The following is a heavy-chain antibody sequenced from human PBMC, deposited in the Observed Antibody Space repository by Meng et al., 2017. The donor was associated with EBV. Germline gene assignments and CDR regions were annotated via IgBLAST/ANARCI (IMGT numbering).Heavy chain of an antibody. D-gene: IGHD3-10*01. CDR2: FLPTLGAP. J-gene: IGHJ4*02. CDR3: ASESGRGYTPDY. Sequence: QVQLVQAAAGVKKPGSSVKVSRKTSGGPFRNYAISWVRQAPGQGLEWLGGFLPTLGAPNYAQKFHGRVSITADESTSTHYMDLSSLRSEDTAVYYCASESGRGYTPDYWGQGTLVTVSS. V-gene: IGHV1-69*01. CDR1: GGPFRNYA.